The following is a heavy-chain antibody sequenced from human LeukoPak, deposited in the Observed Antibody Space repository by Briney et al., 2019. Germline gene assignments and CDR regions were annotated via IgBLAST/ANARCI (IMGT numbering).Heavy chain of an antibody. Sequence: ASVKVSCKASGHTFTSYDINWVRQATGQGLEWMGWMNPNSGNTGYAQKFQGRVTMTRDTSTSTVYMELSSLRSEDTAVYYCARVGYCSSTSCFVPARYYYYYGMDVWGQGTTVTVSS. D-gene: IGHD2-2*01. J-gene: IGHJ6*02. CDR2: MNPNSGNT. V-gene: IGHV1-8*01. CDR1: GHTFTSYD. CDR3: ARVGYCSSTSCFVPARYYYYYGMDV.